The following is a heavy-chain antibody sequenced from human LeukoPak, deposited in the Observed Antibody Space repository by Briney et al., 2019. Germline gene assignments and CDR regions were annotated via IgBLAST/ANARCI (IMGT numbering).Heavy chain of an antibody. CDR2: ISYDGSNK. J-gene: IGHJ3*02. CDR3: AKESPELRDAFDI. V-gene: IGHV3-30*18. CDR1: GFTFSSYG. Sequence: PGGSLRLSCAASGFTFSSYGMHWVRQAPGKGLEWVAVISYDGSNKYYADSVKGRLTISRDNSKNTLYLQMNSLRAGDTAVYYCAKESPELRDAFDIWGQGTMVTVSS. D-gene: IGHD1-7*01.